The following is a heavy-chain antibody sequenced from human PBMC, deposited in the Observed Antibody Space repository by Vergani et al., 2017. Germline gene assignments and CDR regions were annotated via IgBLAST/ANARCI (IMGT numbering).Heavy chain of an antibody. J-gene: IGHJ3*02. CDR2: ISYDGSNK. CDR1: GFTFSSYA. D-gene: IGHD3-22*01. Sequence: QVQLVESGGGVVQPGRSLRLSCAASGFTFSSYAMHWVRQAPGKGLEWVAVISYDGSNKYYADSVKGRFTISRDNSKNTLYLQMNSLRAEDTAVYYCARDTHYYYDSSGYLDIWGQGTMVTVSS. CDR3: ARDTHYYYDSSGYLDI. V-gene: IGHV3-30-3*01.